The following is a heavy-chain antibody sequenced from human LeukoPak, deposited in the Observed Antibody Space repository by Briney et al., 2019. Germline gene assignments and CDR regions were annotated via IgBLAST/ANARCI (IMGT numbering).Heavy chain of an antibody. CDR1: GGTFSSYA. Sequence: ASVKVSCKASGGTFSSYAISWVRQATGQGLEWMGWMNPNSGNTGYAQKFQGRVTITRNTSISTAYMELSSLRSEDTAVYYCARAYYGSGSYRGLIRYYMDVWGKGTTVTVSS. CDR3: ARAYYGSGSYRGLIRYYMDV. J-gene: IGHJ6*03. V-gene: IGHV1-8*03. CDR2: MNPNSGNT. D-gene: IGHD3-10*01.